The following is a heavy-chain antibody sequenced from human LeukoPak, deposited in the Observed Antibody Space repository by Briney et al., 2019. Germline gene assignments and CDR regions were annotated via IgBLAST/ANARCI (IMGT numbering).Heavy chain of an antibody. V-gene: IGHV3-30-3*01. J-gene: IGHJ1*01. D-gene: IGHD5-12*01. CDR2: ISYDGSNK. Sequence: GRSLRLSCAASGFTFSSYAMHWVRQAPGKGLEWVAVISYDGSNKYYADSVKGRFTISRDNSKNTLYLQMNSLRAEDTAVYYCARTTRVAPDGRAEYFEDWGQGTLVIVSS. CDR3: ARTTRVAPDGRAEYFED. CDR1: GFTFSSYA.